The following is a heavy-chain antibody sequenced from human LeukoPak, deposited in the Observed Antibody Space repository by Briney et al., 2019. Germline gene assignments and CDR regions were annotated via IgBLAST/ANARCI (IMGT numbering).Heavy chain of an antibody. Sequence: GGSLRLSCAASGFIFNDFYMSWIRQAPGKGLEWISYISNTGDTKYYAASVRGRFTISRDNADNSLSLQLDSLRDEDTGIHYCARGLKYYYDSSGYYGGDYWGQGTPVTVSS. CDR1: GFIFNDFY. D-gene: IGHD3-22*01. V-gene: IGHV3-11*01. CDR2: ISNTGDTK. J-gene: IGHJ4*02. CDR3: ARGLKYYYDSSGYYGGDY.